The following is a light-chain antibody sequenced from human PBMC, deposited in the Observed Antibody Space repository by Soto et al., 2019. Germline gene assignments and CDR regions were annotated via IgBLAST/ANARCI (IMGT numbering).Light chain of an antibody. CDR2: GAS. J-gene: IGKJ1*01. V-gene: IGKV3D-15*01. CDR3: QQYNNWPPTWT. CDR1: QTIRGL. Sequence: EIVLTQSPATLSLSPGERATLSCRASQTIRGLLAWYQQRPGQAPRLLISGASRRATGTPDRFSGSGSGTEFTLTISSLQSEDFAVYYCQQYNNWPPTWTFGQGTKVDI.